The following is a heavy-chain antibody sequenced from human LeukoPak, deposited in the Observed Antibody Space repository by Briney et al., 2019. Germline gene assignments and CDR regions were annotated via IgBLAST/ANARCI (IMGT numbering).Heavy chain of an antibody. D-gene: IGHD3-16*01. CDR1: GFTFTSHW. J-gene: IGHJ4*02. V-gene: IGHV3-74*01. CDR3: ARDMNPTVFDF. CDR2: IKNDGNDT. Sequence: GGSLRLSCAASGFTFTSHWMHWVRQTPGKGLVWVSGIKNDGNDTAYADSVKGRFTISRDNAKNTLYLQMDSLRAEDTAVYYCARDMNPTVFDFWGQGTLITVSS.